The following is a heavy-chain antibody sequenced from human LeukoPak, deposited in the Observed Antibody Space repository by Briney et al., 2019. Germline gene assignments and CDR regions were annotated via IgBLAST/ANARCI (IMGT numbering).Heavy chain of an antibody. CDR2: IYTSGST. CDR3: AREVEGAFDI. V-gene: IGHV4-4*07. J-gene: IGHJ3*02. Sequence: PSETLSLTCAVYGGSFGDYYWSWIRQPAGKGLEWIGRIYTSGSTTYNPSLKSRVTISVDTSKNQFSLKLSSVTAADTAVYYCAREVEGAFDIWGQGTMVTVSS. D-gene: IGHD1-1*01. CDR1: GGSFGDYY.